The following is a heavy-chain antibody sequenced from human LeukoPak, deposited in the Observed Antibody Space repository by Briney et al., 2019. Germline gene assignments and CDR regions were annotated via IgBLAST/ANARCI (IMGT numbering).Heavy chain of an antibody. CDR3: AREGGYDILTGYQDY. Sequence: GASVKVSCKASGYTFTGDYMHWVRQAPGQGLEWMGWINPNNGDTNYVQKFQGRVTMTRDTSISTAYMELTRLRSDDTAVYYCAREGGYDILTGYQDYWGQGTLVTVSS. CDR2: INPNNGDT. CDR1: GYTFTGDY. J-gene: IGHJ4*02. D-gene: IGHD3-9*01. V-gene: IGHV1-2*02.